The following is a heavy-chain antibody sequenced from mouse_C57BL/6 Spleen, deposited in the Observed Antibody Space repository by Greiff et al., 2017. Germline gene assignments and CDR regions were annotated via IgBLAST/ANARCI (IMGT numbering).Heavy chain of an antibody. CDR3: TPDVYGSSYVPFFAY. J-gene: IGHJ3*01. CDR1: GFNIKDSS. Sequence: EVQLQQSGAELVRPGASVKLSCTASGFNIKDSSMHWVKQRPEQGLEWIGRIDPEDGDTEYAPKFQGKATMTADTSSNTAYLQLSSLTSEDTAVYYCTPDVYGSSYVPFFAYWGQGTLVTVSA. D-gene: IGHD1-1*01. V-gene: IGHV14-1*01. CDR2: IDPEDGDT.